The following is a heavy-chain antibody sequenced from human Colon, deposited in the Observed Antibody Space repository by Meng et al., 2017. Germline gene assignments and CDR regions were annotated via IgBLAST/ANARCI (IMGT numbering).Heavy chain of an antibody. Sequence: GESLKISCAASGFTFSSYAMHWVRQAPGKGLEWVAVISYDGSNKYYADSVKGRFTISRDNSKNTLYLQMNSLRAEDTAVYYCDPLGGSGDFDYWGQGTLVTGSS. J-gene: IGHJ4*02. CDR1: GFTFSSYA. D-gene: IGHD1-26*01. CDR2: ISYDGSNK. CDR3: DPLGGSGDFDY. V-gene: IGHV3-30*01.